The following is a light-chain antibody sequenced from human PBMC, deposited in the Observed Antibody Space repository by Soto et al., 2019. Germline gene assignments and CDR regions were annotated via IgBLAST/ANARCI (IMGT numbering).Light chain of an antibody. CDR3: QEYNGRSS. V-gene: IGKV3-15*01. CDR2: RTS. J-gene: IGKJ1*01. CDR1: QDVAGD. Sequence: RVTTQSPATLSVSPGERVTLSCRASQDVAGDLAWYQQKPGQAPRLLIYRTSTRATNIPARFSGSGSRTEYTLTISSLQSEDFAVYYCQEYNGRSSFGQGTKVVIK.